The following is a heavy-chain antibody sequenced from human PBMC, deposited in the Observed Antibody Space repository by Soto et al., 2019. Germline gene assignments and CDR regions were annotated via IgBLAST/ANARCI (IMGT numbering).Heavy chain of an antibody. CDR3: AISIVARDHYGMDV. V-gene: IGHV1-69*13. Sequence: SVKVSCKASGGTFSSYAISWVRQAPGQGLEWMGGIIPIFGTANYAQKFQGRVTITADESTSTAYMELSSLRSEDTAVYYCAISIVARDHYGMDVWGQGTKVTVSS. CDR1: GGTFSSYA. D-gene: IGHD5-12*01. J-gene: IGHJ6*02. CDR2: IIPIFGTA.